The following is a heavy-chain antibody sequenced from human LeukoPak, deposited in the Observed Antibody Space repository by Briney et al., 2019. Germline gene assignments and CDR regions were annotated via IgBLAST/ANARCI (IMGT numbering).Heavy chain of an antibody. CDR2: IYYSGST. CDR1: GGSISSGGYY. J-gene: IGHJ1*01. D-gene: IGHD6-19*01. CDR3: ARGMGQWPYPEYFQH. Sequence: SETLSLTCTVSGGSISSGGYYWSWIRQHPGKGLEWIGYIYYSGSTYYNPSLKSRVTISVDTSRNQFSLKLSSVTAADTAVYYCARGMGQWPYPEYFQHWGQGTLVTVSS. V-gene: IGHV4-31*03.